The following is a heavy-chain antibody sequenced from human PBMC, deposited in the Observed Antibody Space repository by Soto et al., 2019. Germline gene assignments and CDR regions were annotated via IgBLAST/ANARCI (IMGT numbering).Heavy chain of an antibody. Sequence: GESLKISCTGSGYSFSSYWIGWVRQMPGKGLEWMGIIYPGDSDTRYSPSFQGQVTISADKSISTAYLQWSSLKPSDTAMYYCARRKAAAGTPYWFDPWGEGTLVTVSS. V-gene: IGHV5-51*01. CDR1: GYSFSSYW. D-gene: IGHD6-13*01. J-gene: IGHJ5*02. CDR3: ARRKAAAGTPYWFDP. CDR2: IYPGDSDT.